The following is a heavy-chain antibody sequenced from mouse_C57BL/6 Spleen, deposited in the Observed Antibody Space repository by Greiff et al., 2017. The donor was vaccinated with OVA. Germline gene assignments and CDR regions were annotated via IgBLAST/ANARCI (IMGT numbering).Heavy chain of an antibody. Sequence: VQLQQSGAELVKPGASVKLSCTASGFNIQDYYMHWVKQRTEQGLAWIGRIDPEDGEPKYAPKFQGKATITADTSSNTAYLQLSSLTAEDTAVYYCASSWDGAYWGQGTLVTVSA. V-gene: IGHV14-2*01. J-gene: IGHJ3*01. CDR3: ASSWDGAY. D-gene: IGHD4-1*01. CDR1: GFNIQDYY. CDR2: IDPEDGEP.